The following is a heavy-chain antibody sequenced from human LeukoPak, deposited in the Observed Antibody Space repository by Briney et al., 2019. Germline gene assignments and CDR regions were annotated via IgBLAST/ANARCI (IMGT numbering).Heavy chain of an antibody. Sequence: GGSLRLSCATSGFTFSTYAMTWVRQAPGKGLQWVSGISGSGGGTHYADSVKGRFTISRDNSKNTLYLQMNSLRVEDTAVYYCAKLEVGATHFVYWGQGTLVTVSS. V-gene: IGHV3-23*01. CDR3: AKLEVGATHFVY. D-gene: IGHD1-26*01. CDR1: GFTFSTYA. CDR2: ISGSGGGT. J-gene: IGHJ4*02.